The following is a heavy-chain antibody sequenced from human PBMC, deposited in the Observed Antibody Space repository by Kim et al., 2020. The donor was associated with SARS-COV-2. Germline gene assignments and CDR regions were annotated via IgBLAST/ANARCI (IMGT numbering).Heavy chain of an antibody. J-gene: IGHJ4*02. CDR1: GVTFSSYA. CDR2: SGSAGGI. D-gene: IGHD6-19*01. V-gene: IGHV3-23*01. CDR3: AKVSSGWSFDY. Sequence: GGSLRLSCTASGVTFSSYAMGWVRQTPGKGLEWVSTSGSAGGIYYADSVKGRFTISRDNSKTTLFLQMNSLRAEDTAVYYCAKVSSGWSFDYWGQGTLVTVSS.